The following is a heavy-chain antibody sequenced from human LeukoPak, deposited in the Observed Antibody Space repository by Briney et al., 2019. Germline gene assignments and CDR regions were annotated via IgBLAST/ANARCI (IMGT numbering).Heavy chain of an antibody. Sequence: ASVKVSCKASGYTFTGYYMHWVRQAPGQGLEWMGRINPNSGGTNYAQKFQGRVTMTRDTSISTAYMELSRLRSEDTAVYYCASCIAARRGFDYWGQGTLVTVSS. CDR2: INPNSGGT. V-gene: IGHV1-2*06. CDR1: GYTFTGYY. D-gene: IGHD6-6*01. J-gene: IGHJ4*02. CDR3: ASCIAARRGFDY.